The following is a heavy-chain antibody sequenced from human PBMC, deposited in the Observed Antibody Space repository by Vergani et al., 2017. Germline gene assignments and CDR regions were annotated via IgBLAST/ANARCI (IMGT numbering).Heavy chain of an antibody. J-gene: IGHJ5*02. CDR2: TWYDGNNK. Sequence: QVQLVESGGGVVQPGRSLRLSCAASGFTFNQYGMHWVRQAPGKGLEWVAVTWYDGNNKQYADSVKGRFTISRDNSKSMMYLQMNSLRDDDTGVYYCARDLRLLYNRFDPWGQGTLVTVSS. D-gene: IGHD1-14*01. CDR3: ARDLRLLYNRFDP. CDR1: GFTFNQYG. V-gene: IGHV3-33*01.